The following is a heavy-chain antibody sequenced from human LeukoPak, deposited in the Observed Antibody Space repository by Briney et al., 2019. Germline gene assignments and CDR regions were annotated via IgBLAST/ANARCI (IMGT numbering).Heavy chain of an antibody. J-gene: IGHJ3*02. CDR2: FYSGGNT. Sequence: GGSLRLSCAASGLTVSNNYMNWVRQAPGKGLEWISVFYSGGNTFYADAVKGRFTISRDISKNTLYLQMTSLRAEGTGVYYCARDGRVATSWAFDIWGQGTMVTVSS. CDR1: GLTVSNNY. D-gene: IGHD5-12*01. V-gene: IGHV3-53*05. CDR3: ARDGRVATSWAFDI.